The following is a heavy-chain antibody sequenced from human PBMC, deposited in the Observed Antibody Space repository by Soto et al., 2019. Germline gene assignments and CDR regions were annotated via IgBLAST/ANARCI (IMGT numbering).Heavy chain of an antibody. V-gene: IGHV1-2*04. CDR1: GYTFTGYY. CDR3: ARADYGSAFDY. D-gene: IGHD3-10*01. Sequence: ASVKVSCKASGYTFTGYYMHWVRQAPGQGLEWMGWINPNSGGTNYAQKFQGWVTMTRDTSISTAYMELSSLRSEDTAVYYCARADYGSAFDYWGQGTLVTVSS. CDR2: INPNSGGT. J-gene: IGHJ4*02.